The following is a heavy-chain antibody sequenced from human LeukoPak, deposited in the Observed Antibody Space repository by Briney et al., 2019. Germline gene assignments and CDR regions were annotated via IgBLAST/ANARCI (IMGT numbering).Heavy chain of an antibody. D-gene: IGHD6-13*01. CDR2: IYYSGST. CDR3: GRLTQQLVRLRGYWYFDL. CDR1: AGSLSSHY. J-gene: IGHJ2*01. V-gene: IGHV4-59*11. Sequence: SETLSLTCTASAGSLSSHYWSWIRQPPGKGLEWIGYIYYSGSTNYNPSLKSRVTISVDTSKNQFSLKLSSVTAADTAVYYFGRLTQQLVRLRGYWYFDLWGRGTPGHCLL.